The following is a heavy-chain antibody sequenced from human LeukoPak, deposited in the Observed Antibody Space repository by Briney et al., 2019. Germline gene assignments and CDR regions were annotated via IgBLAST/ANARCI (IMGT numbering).Heavy chain of an antibody. J-gene: IGHJ4*02. D-gene: IGHD1-26*01. CDR2: INHSGST. CDR1: GGSFSGYY. V-gene: IGHV4-34*01. CDR3: ARGVVGATKIFDY. Sequence: SETLSLTCAVYGGSFSGYYWSWIRQPPGKGLEWIGEINHSGSTNYNPSPTSRVTISVDTSTNQFSLKLSSVTAGDAAVYYCARGVVGATKIFDYGGQGTLVTVSS.